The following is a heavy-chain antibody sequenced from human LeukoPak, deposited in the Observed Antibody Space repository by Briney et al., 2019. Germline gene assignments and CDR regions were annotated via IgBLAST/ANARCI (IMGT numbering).Heavy chain of an antibody. Sequence: GVSLRLSWAASGFTFNRNAISWVRQAPGKGLEWVSTIGGSGDKTFYADSVKGRFTISRDNSKNMLHLQMSSLTGEDTALYYCVRRGDASSGWGDHDYWGQGALVTVSS. D-gene: IGHD6-19*01. V-gene: IGHV3-23*01. CDR2: IGGSGDKT. J-gene: IGHJ4*02. CDR3: VRRGDASSGWGDHDY. CDR1: GFTFNRNA.